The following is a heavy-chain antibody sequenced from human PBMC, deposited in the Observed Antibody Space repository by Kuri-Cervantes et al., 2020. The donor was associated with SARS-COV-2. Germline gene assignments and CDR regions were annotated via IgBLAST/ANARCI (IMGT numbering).Heavy chain of an antibody. CDR3: TTEDGYYVSLDY. CDR1: GFTFSNSW. J-gene: IGHJ4*02. CDR2: IKSKTDGGTT. D-gene: IGHD4-17*01. V-gene: IGHV3-15*01. Sequence: GESLKISCAASGFTFSNSWMSWVRQAPGKGLEWVGRIKSKTDGGTTDYAAPVKGRFTISRDDSKNTLYLQSNSLKTEDTAVYYCTTEDGYYVSLDYWGQGTLVTVSS.